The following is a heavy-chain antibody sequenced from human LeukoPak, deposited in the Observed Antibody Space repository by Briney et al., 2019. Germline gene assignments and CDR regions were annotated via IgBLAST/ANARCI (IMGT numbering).Heavy chain of an antibody. V-gene: IGHV3-7*01. J-gene: IGHJ6*03. CDR1: GFTFSSYW. D-gene: IGHD6-13*01. CDR3: AREFGSSWPYYYYMDV. CDR2: IKQDGSEK. Sequence: GGSLRLSCAASGFTFSSYWMSWVRQAPGKGLEWVANIKQDGSEKYYVDSVKGRFTISRDNAKNSLYLQMNSLRAEDTAVYYCAREFGSSWPYYYYMDVWGKGTTVTVSS.